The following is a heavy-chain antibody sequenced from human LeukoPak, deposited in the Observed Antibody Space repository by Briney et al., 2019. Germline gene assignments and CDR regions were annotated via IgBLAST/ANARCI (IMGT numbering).Heavy chain of an antibody. CDR3: VGGSYYFDY. Sequence: GGSLRLSCAASGFTFSSYWMHWVRQAPGKGLVWVSRINSDGSTTSYADSVKGRITISRDNAKNTLYLQMNSLRADDTAVYYCVGGSYYFDYWGQGTLVTVSS. V-gene: IGHV3-74*01. CDR1: GFTFSSYW. CDR2: INSDGSTT. J-gene: IGHJ4*02. D-gene: IGHD1-26*01.